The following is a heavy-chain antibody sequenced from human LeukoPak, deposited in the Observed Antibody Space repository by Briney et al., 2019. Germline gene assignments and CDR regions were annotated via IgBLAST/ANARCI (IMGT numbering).Heavy chain of an antibody. D-gene: IGHD1-26*01. V-gene: IGHV5-51*01. J-gene: IGHJ4*02. CDR1: GYIFTNYW. CDR3: ARGRGGSFSTPLDY. Sequence: GESLKISRKGSGYIFTNYWFGWVRQMPGRGLEWMAIMHPGDSDTRYSPSFQGHVTISADKSISTAYLQWSSLKPSDTAIYYCARGRGGSFSTPLDYWGQGTLVTVSS. CDR2: MHPGDSDT.